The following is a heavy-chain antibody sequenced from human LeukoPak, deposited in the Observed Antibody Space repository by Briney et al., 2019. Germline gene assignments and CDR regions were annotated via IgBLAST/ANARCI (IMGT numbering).Heavy chain of an antibody. CDR1: GYTFTSYY. D-gene: IGHD3-3*01. V-gene: IGHV1-46*03. Sequence: ALVKVSCKASGYTFTSYYMHWVRQAPGQGLEWMGIINPSGGSTSYAQKFQGRVTMTRDTSTSTVYMELSSLRSEDTAVYYCARDPQYYDFWSGYYNYYMDVWGKGTTVTVSS. CDR3: ARDPQYYDFWSGYYNYYMDV. CDR2: INPSGGST. J-gene: IGHJ6*03.